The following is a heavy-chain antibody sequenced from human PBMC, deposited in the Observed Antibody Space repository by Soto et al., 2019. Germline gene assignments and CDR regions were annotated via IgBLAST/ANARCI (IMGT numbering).Heavy chain of an antibody. CDR3: ARSQGEQQLVDAFDI. V-gene: IGHV3-30-3*01. J-gene: IGHJ3*02. Sequence: QVQLVGSGGGVVQPGRSLRLSCVASGFTFSRFSLHWVRQAPGKGLEWVADISYDGNNKYYADFVKGRFTISRDNSKNTLYLQMNSLRVEDTAVYYCARSQGEQQLVDAFDIWGQGTMVTVSS. CDR2: ISYDGNNK. CDR1: GFTFSRFS. D-gene: IGHD2-15*01.